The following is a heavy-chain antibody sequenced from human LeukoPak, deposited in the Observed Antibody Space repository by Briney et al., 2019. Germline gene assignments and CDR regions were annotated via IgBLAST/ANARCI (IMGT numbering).Heavy chain of an antibody. D-gene: IGHD2-2*01. V-gene: IGHV3-23*01. CDR2: ISGSGGST. CDR3: AKDHIVVVPAAPHFDY. CDR1: GFTFSSYA. J-gene: IGHJ4*02. Sequence: GGSLRLSCAASGFTFSSYAMSWVRQAPGKGLEWVSAISGSGGSTYYADSVKGRLTISRDNSKNTLYLQMNSLRAEDTAVYYCAKDHIVVVPAAPHFDYWGQGTLVTVSS.